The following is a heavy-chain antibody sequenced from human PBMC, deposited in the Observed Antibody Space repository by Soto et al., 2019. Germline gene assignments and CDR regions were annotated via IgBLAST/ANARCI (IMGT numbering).Heavy chain of an antibody. Sequence: ASSALFSSSASNGNFISSYNIAWIRPPPGKGLEWSGYFRSGGGTSYNPSLKSRVAISADTSMKQFSLRLSSVTAADTAVYYCVRQGIGVLHGLVDVWGQGTTVTVS. J-gene: IGHJ6*02. V-gene: IGHV4-59*08. D-gene: IGHD3-10*01. CDR3: VRQGIGVLHGLVDV. CDR2: FRSGGGT. CDR1: GNFISSYN.